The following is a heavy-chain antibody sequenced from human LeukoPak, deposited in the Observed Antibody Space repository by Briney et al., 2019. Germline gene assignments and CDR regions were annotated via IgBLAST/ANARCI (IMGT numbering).Heavy chain of an antibody. Sequence: TGGSLRLSCAASGFTFSSYWMSWVRQAPGKGLEWVANIKQDGSEKYYVGSVKGRFTISRDNAKNSLYLQMNSLRAEDTAVYYCASVRYYYDSSGFFLWGQGTLVTVSS. CDR1: GFTFSSYW. J-gene: IGHJ4*02. CDR2: IKQDGSEK. D-gene: IGHD3-22*01. CDR3: ASVRYYYDSSGFFL. V-gene: IGHV3-7*01.